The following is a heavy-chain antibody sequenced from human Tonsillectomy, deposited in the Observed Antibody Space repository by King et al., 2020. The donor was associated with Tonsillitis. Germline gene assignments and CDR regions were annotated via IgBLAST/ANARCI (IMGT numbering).Heavy chain of an antibody. D-gene: IGHD3-22*01. CDR1: GFTFSNAW. J-gene: IGHJ4*02. Sequence: VQLVESGGGLVKPGGSLRLSCAASGFTFSNAWMTWVRQAPGKGLEWVGRIKSKSDGGTTDYAAPVKGRFTISRDDSKDTSYLQLNSLKTEDTAVYYCTTDSDYYDSSGSILEVRDYWGQGSVVTVSS. CDR3: TTDSDYYDSSGSILEVRDY. CDR2: IKSKSDGGTT. V-gene: IGHV3-15*01.